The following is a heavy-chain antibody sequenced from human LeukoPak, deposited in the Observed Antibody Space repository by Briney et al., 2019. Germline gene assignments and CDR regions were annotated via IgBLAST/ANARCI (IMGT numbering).Heavy chain of an antibody. CDR1: GYSISSGYY. J-gene: IGHJ5*02. D-gene: IGHD3-22*01. V-gene: IGHV4-38-2*01. Sequence: SETLSLTCAVSGYSISSGYYWGWIRQPPGKGLEWIGSIYHSGSTYYNPSLKSRVTISVDTSKNQFSLKLSSVTAADTAVYYCARCYYDSSGYLTPWGQGTLVTVSS. CDR2: IYHSGST. CDR3: ARCYYDSSGYLTP.